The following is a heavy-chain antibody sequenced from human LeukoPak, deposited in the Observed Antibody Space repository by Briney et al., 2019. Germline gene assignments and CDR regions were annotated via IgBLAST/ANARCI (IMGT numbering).Heavy chain of an antibody. D-gene: IGHD2-21*01. J-gene: IGHJ3*02. CDR3: AKSPYRFNALDI. CDR2: ISGSGGYT. V-gene: IGHV3-23*01. CDR1: GFTFSTSA. Sequence: GGSLRLSCAASGFTFSTSAMTWVRQAPGKGLEWVSLISGSGGYTFYADPVKGRFTMSRDNSKNTVYLQMNSLRVEDTALYYCAKSPYRFNALDIWGQGTIVTVSS.